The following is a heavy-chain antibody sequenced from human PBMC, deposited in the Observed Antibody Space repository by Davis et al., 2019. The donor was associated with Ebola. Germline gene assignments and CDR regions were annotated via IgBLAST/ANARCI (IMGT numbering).Heavy chain of an antibody. D-gene: IGHD3-16*01. J-gene: IGHJ6*02. Sequence: PGGSLRLSCAASGFSFSTYWMHWVRQAPGKGLVWVSRTNNDGGHTSYAESVKGRFTMFRDNAKNTLYLQMNSLRAEDTAVYYCGRVIMIPGNGMDVWGQGTTVTVSS. CDR2: TNNDGGHT. CDR1: GFSFSTYW. CDR3: GRVIMIPGNGMDV. V-gene: IGHV3-74*01.